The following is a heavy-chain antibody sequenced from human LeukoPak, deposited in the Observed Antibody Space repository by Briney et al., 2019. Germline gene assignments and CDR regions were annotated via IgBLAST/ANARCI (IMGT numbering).Heavy chain of an antibody. D-gene: IGHD1-26*01. CDR2: VNYSGYT. V-gene: IGHV4-34*01. CDR3: ARHSGSYSGFDY. CDR1: GGSFSAGSFSDYY. Sequence: SETLSLTCAVYGGSFSAGSFSDYYWSWIRQPPGKGLEWIGEVNYSGYTNYNPSLKSRVIISIDTSKNQFSLNLSSVTAADTAVYYCARHSGSYSGFDYWGQGTLVTVSS. J-gene: IGHJ4*02.